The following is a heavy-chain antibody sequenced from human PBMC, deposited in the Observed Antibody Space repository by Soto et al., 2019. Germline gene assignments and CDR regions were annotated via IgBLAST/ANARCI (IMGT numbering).Heavy chain of an antibody. V-gene: IGHV1-18*04. CDR1: GYTFTSYG. CDR3: ARVLGSSGYRKKDAFDI. D-gene: IGHD3-22*01. Sequence: ASVKVSCKASGYTFTSYGISWVRQAPGQGLEWMGWISAYNGNTNYAQKLQGRVTMTTDTSTSTAYMELRSLRSDDTAVYYCARVLGSSGYRKKDAFDIWGQGIMVTVSS. CDR2: ISAYNGNT. J-gene: IGHJ3*02.